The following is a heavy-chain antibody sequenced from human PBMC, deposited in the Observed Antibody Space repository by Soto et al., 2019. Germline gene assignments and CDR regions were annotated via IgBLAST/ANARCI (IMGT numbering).Heavy chain of an antibody. CDR1: GFTFSSYG. Sequence: PGGSLRLSCAASGFTFSSYGMHWVRQAPGKGLEWVAVISYDGSNKYYADSVKGRFTISRDNSKNTLYLQMNSLRAEDTAVYYCAKAIAVEYYYYGMDVWGQGTTVTVSS. D-gene: IGHD2-21*01. V-gene: IGHV3-30*18. CDR2: ISYDGSNK. J-gene: IGHJ6*02. CDR3: AKAIAVEYYYYGMDV.